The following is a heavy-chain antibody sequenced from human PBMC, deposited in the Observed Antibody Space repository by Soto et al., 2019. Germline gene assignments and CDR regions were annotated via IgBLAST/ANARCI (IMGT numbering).Heavy chain of an antibody. CDR2: IIPIFGTA. V-gene: IGHV1-69*13. CDR3: ARDEHDSNYYGMDV. J-gene: IGHJ6*01. Sequence: SVKVSCKAPGVTFSSYAIRWVRQSPGQGLEWMGGIIPIFGTANYAQKFQGRVTITADESTSTAYMELSSLRSEDTAVYYCARDEHDSNYYGMDVWGQGTTVTVSS. D-gene: IGHD3-22*01. CDR1: GVTFSSYA.